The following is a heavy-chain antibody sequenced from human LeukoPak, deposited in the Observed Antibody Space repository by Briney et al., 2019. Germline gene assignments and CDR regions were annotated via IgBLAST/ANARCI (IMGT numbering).Heavy chain of an antibody. Sequence: GGSLRLSCAASGFTFSYYAMSWVRQAPGKGLEWVLTISGSGGRTYYADSVKGRFTISRDNSKNTLHLQMNSLRAEDTAIYYCAKDDHFDYWGQGTLVTVSS. J-gene: IGHJ4*02. CDR3: AKDDHFDY. CDR1: GFTFSYYA. V-gene: IGHV3-23*01. CDR2: ISGSGGRT.